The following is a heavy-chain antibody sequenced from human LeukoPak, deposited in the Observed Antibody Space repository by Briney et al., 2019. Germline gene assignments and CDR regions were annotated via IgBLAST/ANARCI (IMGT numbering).Heavy chain of an antibody. V-gene: IGHV1-24*01. CDR2: FDPEDGET. J-gene: IGHJ3*02. CDR3: ARNSDDPDPYYGILDAFDI. CDR1: GYTLTELS. Sequence: GASVKVSCKVSGYTLTELSMHWVRQAPGKGLEWMGGFDPEDGETIYAQKFQGRVTMTEDTSTDTAYMELSSLRSEDTAVYYCARNSDDPDPYYGILDAFDIWGQGTMVTVSS. D-gene: IGHD3-10*01.